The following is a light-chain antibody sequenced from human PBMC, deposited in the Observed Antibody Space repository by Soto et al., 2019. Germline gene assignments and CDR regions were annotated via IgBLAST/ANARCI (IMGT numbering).Light chain of an antibody. CDR3: QQYVSSHS. V-gene: IGKV3-20*01. CDR2: GAS. J-gene: IGKJ1*01. Sequence: EIVLTQSPGTLSLSPGERATLSCRASQSVSSSYLAWYQQKPGQAPRLLIYGASSRATGIPDRFSGSGSGTDFTLTIRRLEPEDFAVYYCQQYVSSHSFGQGTKVEIK. CDR1: QSVSSSY.